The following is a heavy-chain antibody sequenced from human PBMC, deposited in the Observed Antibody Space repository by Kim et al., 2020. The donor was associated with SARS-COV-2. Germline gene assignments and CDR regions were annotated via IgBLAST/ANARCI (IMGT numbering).Heavy chain of an antibody. CDR1: GFTFSSYE. Sequence: GGSLRLSCAASGFTFSSYEMNWGRQAPGKGLEWVSYISSSGSTIYYADSGKGRFTISRDNAQNSLYLQINSLRAADTAVYYCARGVPPSTWIQLWGRTGEHFDLWGRGTLVTVSS. J-gene: IGHJ2*01. V-gene: IGHV3-48*03. CDR3: ARGVPPSTWIQLWGRTGEHFDL. CDR2: ISSSGSTI. D-gene: IGHD5-18*01.